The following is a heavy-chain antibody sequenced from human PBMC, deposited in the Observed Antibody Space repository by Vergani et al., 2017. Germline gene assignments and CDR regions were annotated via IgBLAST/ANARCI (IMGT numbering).Heavy chain of an antibody. D-gene: IGHD6-19*01. CDR1: GGSVSSGSYY. J-gene: IGHJ6*03. CDR2: IYYSGST. CDR3: ARIVEQWLYLDTYYYMDV. Sequence: QVQLQESGPGLVKPSETLSLTCTVSGGSVSSGSYYWSWIRQPPGKGLEWIGYIYYSGSTNYNPSLKSRVTISVDTYKNQFSLKLSSVTAADTAVYYCARIVEQWLYLDTYYYMDVWGKGTTVTVSS. V-gene: IGHV4-61*01.